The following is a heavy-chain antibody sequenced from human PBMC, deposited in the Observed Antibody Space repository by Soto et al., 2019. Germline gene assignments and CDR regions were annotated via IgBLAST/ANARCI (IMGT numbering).Heavy chain of an antibody. Sequence: QVQLVESGGAVVQPGRSLKLSCAASGFTFNYYGMHWVRQAPGKGLQWVAVISHDGNNNYYLDSVKGRFTISRDNSKNTLYLQMNSLRAEDTAVYYCEKDQGDGSGFPYYYGMDVWGPGTTVTVSS. CDR3: EKDQGDGSGFPYYYGMDV. J-gene: IGHJ6*02. CDR1: GFTFNYYG. CDR2: ISHDGNNN. V-gene: IGHV3-30*18. D-gene: IGHD3-22*01.